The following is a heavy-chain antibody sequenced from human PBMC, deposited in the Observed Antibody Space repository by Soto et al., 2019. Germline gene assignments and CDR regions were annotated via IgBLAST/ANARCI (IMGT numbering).Heavy chain of an antibody. D-gene: IGHD2-15*01. Sequence: SETLSLTCAVYGGSFSGYYWSWIRQPPGKGLEWIGEINHSGSTNYNPSLKSRVTISVDTSKNQFSLKLSSVTAADTAVYYCARGRSYCSGGSCYPRAFDIWGQGTMVTVSS. V-gene: IGHV4-34*01. J-gene: IGHJ3*02. CDR2: INHSGST. CDR1: GGSFSGYY. CDR3: ARGRSYCSGGSCYPRAFDI.